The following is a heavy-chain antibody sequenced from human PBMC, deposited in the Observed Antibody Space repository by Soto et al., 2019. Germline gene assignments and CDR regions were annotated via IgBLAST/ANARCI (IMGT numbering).Heavy chain of an antibody. CDR3: ATDLHWSGA. D-gene: IGHD3-3*01. CDR2: IKPDGSDK. Sequence: PGGSLRLSCAASGFTFSSYWMTWVRQAPGRGLEFLATIKPDGSDKYYVDSVRGRFTISRDNAGNSLSLQMNSLRAEDTALYYCATDLHWSGAWGPGTMVTVSS. J-gene: IGHJ3*01. V-gene: IGHV3-7*01. CDR1: GFTFSSYW.